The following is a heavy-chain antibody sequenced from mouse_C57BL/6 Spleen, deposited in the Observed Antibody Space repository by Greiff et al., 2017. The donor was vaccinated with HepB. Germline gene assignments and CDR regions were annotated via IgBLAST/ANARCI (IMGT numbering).Heavy chain of an antibody. V-gene: IGHV1-39*01. J-gene: IGHJ1*03. D-gene: IGHD1-1*01. CDR3: ARSITTVVATNWYFEV. CDR1: GYSFTDYN. CDR2: INPNYGTT. Sequence: VQLKQSGPELVKPGASVKISCKASGYSFTDYNMNWVKQSNGKSLEWIGVINPNYGTTSYNQKFKGKATLTVDQSSSTAYMQLNSLTSEDSAVYYCARSITTVVATNWYFEVWGTGTTVTVSS.